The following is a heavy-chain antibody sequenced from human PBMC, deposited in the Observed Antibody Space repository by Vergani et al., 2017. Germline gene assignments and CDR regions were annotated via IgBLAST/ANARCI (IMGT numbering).Heavy chain of an antibody. CDR3: ARDEGYYFYYMDV. Sequence: EVQLLESGGGLVQPGGSLRLSCAASGFTFSSYAMSWVRQAPGKGLEWVSAISGSGGSTYYADSVKGRFTISRDNAKNSLYLQMNSLRAEDTAVYYCARDEGYYFYYMDVWGKGTTVTVSS. J-gene: IGHJ6*03. V-gene: IGHV3-23*01. CDR2: ISGSGGST. CDR1: GFTFSSYA.